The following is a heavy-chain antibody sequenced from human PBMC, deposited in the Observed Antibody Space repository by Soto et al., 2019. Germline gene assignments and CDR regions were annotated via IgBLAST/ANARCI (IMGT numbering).Heavy chain of an antibody. J-gene: IGHJ4*02. Sequence: QVQLQESGPGLVKPSQTLSLTCTVSGGSISSGGYYWSWIRQHPGKGLEWIGYIYYSGSTYYNPSLKSRVTLPVDTSKNQFSLKLSSVTAADTAVYYCARGVTMVRAVIHTPYFDYWGQGTLVTVSS. CDR3: ARGVTMVRAVIHTPYFDY. CDR1: GGSISSGGYY. D-gene: IGHD3-10*01. V-gene: IGHV4-31*03. CDR2: IYYSGST.